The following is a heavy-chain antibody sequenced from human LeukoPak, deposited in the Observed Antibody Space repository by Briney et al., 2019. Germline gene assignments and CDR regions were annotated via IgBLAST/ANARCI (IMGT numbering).Heavy chain of an antibody. J-gene: IGHJ4*02. CDR1: GYSFTTYW. CDR3: ARLPYYDFWSGYSSFDY. Sequence: GESLKISCRASGYSFTTYWIGWVRQMPGKGLEWMGIIYPGDSDTRYSPSFQGQVTISADKSISTAYLQWSSLKASDTATYYCARLPYYDFWSGYSSFDYWGQGTLVTVSS. D-gene: IGHD3-3*01. CDR2: IYPGDSDT. V-gene: IGHV5-51*01.